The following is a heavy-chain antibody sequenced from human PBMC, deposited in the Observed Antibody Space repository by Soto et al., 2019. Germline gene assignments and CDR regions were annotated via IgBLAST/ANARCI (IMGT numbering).Heavy chain of an antibody. Sequence: PGESLKISCKGSGYSFTSYWIGWVRQMPGKGLECMGIIYPGDSDTTYSPSFQGQVTISADKSISTAYLQWSSLKASDTAMYYCARLLNIGTAAAAYFDYWGQGTLVTVSS. V-gene: IGHV5-51*01. CDR2: IYPGDSDT. CDR3: ARLLNIGTAAAAYFDY. J-gene: IGHJ4*02. D-gene: IGHD2-2*01. CDR1: GYSFTSYW.